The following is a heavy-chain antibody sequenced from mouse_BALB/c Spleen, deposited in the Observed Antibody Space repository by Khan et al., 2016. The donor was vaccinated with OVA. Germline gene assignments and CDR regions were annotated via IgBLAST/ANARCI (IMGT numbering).Heavy chain of an antibody. J-gene: IGHJ2*01. CDR3: AKIYGGDFDY. D-gene: IGHD1-1*01. CDR2: ISYSGNT. CDR1: GYSITSDYA. V-gene: IGHV3-2*02. Sequence: EVKLEESGPGLVKPSQSLSLTCTVTGYSITSDYAWNWIRQFPGNKLEWMGYISYSGNTKYNPSLKSRVSITRDTSKNPFFLPLNSVTIEDTATYYCAKIYGGDFDYWGQGTTLTVSS.